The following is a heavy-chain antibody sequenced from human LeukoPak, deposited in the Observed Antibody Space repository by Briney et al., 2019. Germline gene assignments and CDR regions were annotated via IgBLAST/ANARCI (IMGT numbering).Heavy chain of an antibody. Sequence: SETLSLTCTVSGGSISNSNYYWGWIRQPPGKGLEWIGNIYYNGNTYCNLSLKSRVTISADTSKNQFSLKLTSVTAADTAVYYCARHQKISGWYIDYWGQGTLVTVSS. CDR2: IYYNGNT. D-gene: IGHD6-19*01. V-gene: IGHV4-39*01. CDR1: GGSISNSNYY. CDR3: ARHQKISGWYIDY. J-gene: IGHJ4*02.